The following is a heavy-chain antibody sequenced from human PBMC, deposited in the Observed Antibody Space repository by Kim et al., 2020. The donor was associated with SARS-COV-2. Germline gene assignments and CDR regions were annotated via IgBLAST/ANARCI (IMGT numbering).Heavy chain of an antibody. D-gene: IGHD3-10*01. V-gene: IGHV3-33*06. CDR1: GFTFSSYG. J-gene: IGHJ2*01. CDR2: IWYDGSNK. Sequence: GGSLRLSCAASGFTFSSYGMHWVRQAPGKGLEWVAVIWYDGSNKYYADSVKGRFTISRDNSKNTLYLQMNSLRAEDTAVYYCAKDGAGAAWYFDLWGRGTLVTVSS. CDR3: AKDGAGAAWYFDL.